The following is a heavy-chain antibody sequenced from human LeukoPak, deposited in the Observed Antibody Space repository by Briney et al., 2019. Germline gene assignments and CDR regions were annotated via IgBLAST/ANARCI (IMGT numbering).Heavy chain of an antibody. CDR2: IWHDGSRT. CDR3: ARDYYDSSGDSPLDH. J-gene: IGHJ4*02. Sequence: GGSLRLSCAASGFTFSNYGMHWVRQAPGRGLEWAAFIWHDGSRTDFADSVKGRFTISRDKSKNTLYLQMNSLRAGDTAVYYCARDYYDSSGDSPLDHWGQGTLVTVST. V-gene: IGHV3-33*01. D-gene: IGHD3-22*01. CDR1: GFTFSNYG.